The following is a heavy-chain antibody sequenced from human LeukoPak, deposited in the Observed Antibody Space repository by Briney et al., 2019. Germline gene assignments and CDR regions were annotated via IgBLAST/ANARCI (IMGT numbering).Heavy chain of an antibody. CDR2: IDIDGSNT. CDR3: TRGTIAAPGIDY. J-gene: IGHJ4*02. Sequence: GGSLRLSCAASGFTSGDNWMHWVRQAPGKGLVWVSRIDIDGSNTNYADSVKGRFTISRDNAKNTLYLQMNSLRVEDTAVYYCTRGTIAAPGIDYWGQGTLVTVSS. D-gene: IGHD6-13*01. V-gene: IGHV3-74*01. CDR1: GFTSGDNW.